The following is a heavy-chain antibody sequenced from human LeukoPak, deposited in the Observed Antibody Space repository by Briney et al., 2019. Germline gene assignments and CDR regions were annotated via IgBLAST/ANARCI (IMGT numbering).Heavy chain of an antibody. D-gene: IGHD3-3*01. Sequence: GGSLRLSCAASGFTFSIYSMNWVRQAPGKGLEWISYINSGGGTTYYADSVKGRFTISRDNAKNSLYLQMNSLRAEDTAVYYCTKEVRSQIDYWGQGTLVTVSA. J-gene: IGHJ4*02. CDR2: INSGGGTT. CDR1: GFTFSIYS. V-gene: IGHV3-48*01. CDR3: TKEVRSQIDY.